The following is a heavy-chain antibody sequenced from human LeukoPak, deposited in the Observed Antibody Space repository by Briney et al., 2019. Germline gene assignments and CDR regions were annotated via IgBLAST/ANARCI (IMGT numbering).Heavy chain of an antibody. V-gene: IGHV1-69*04. J-gene: IGHJ3*02. CDR2: IIPILGIA. Sequence: ASVKVSCKASGGTFSSYAISWVRQAPGQGLEWMGRIIPILGIANYAQKFQGRVTITADKSTSTAYMELSSLRSEDTAVYYCARAPRITMVRGVINSPYADAFDIWGQGTMVTVSS. D-gene: IGHD3-10*01. CDR1: GGTFSSYA. CDR3: ARAPRITMVRGVINSPYADAFDI.